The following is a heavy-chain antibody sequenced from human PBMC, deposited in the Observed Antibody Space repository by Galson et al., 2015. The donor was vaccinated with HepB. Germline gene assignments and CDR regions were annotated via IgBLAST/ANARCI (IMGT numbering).Heavy chain of an antibody. V-gene: IGHV3-30*18. J-gene: IGHJ2*01. D-gene: IGHD4-17*01. CDR3: AKQYGDYEEYRYFDL. CDR1: GFTFSSYG. CDR2: ISYDGSNK. Sequence: SLRLSCAASGFTFSSYGMHWVRQAPGKGLEWVAVISYDGSNKYYADSVKGRFTISRDNSKNTLYLQMNSLRAEDTAVYYCAKQYGDYEEYRYFDLWGRGTLVTVSS.